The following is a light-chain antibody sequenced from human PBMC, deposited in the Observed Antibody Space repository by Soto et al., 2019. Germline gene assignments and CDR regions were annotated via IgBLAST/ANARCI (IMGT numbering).Light chain of an antibody. V-gene: IGKV3-20*01. CDR2: GAS. CDR1: QSVSSSY. J-gene: IGKJ2*01. Sequence: EIVLTQSPGTLSFSPGERATLSCRASQSVSSSYLAWYQHKPGQAPRLLIYGASSKATGIPDRFSGSGSGTDFTVTISRLEPEDFAVYYCQQHGSSPHTFGQGTKLEIK. CDR3: QQHGSSPHT.